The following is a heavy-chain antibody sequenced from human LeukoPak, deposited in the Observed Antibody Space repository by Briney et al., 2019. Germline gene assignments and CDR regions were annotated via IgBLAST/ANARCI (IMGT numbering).Heavy chain of an antibody. CDR3: ARCPPLMVRGVNDNWFDP. V-gene: IGHV1-69*06. CDR2: IIPIFGTA. D-gene: IGHD3-10*01. J-gene: IGHJ5*02. CDR1: GGTFSSYT. Sequence: GASAKVSCKASGGTFSSYTISWVRQAPGQGLECMGGIIPIFGTANYAQKFQGRVTITADKSTSTAYMELSSLRSEDTAVYYCARCPPLMVRGVNDNWFDPWGQGTLVTVSS.